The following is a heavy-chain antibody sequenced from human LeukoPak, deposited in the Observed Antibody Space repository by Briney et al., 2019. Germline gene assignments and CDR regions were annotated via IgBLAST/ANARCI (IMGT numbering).Heavy chain of an antibody. V-gene: IGHV1-2*02. D-gene: IGHD6-19*01. CDR3: ARVAVAGTSIDY. CDR2: INPNSGGT. CDR1: GYTFTGYY. J-gene: IGHJ4*02. Sequence: ASVKVSCKASGYTFTGYYMHWVRQAPGQGLEWIGWINPNSGGTNYAQKFQGRVTMTRDTSISTAYMELSRLRSDDTAVYYCARVAVAGTSIDYWGQGTLVTVSS.